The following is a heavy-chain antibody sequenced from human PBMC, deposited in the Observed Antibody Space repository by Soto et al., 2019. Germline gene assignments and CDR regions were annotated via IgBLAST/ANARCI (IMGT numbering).Heavy chain of an antibody. CDR2: ISYDGRNK. CDR3: AKSLGERDYVLSFDY. D-gene: IGHD4-17*01. V-gene: IGHV3-30*18. Sequence: GGSLRLSCAASGFTLNTFGMHWVRQAPGKGPEWVAVISYDGRNKFYADSARGRFTISRGNSQNTFYLQMNSLRAEDTAVYYCAKSLGERDYVLSFDYWGQGTLVTVPQ. CDR1: GFTLNTFG. J-gene: IGHJ4*02.